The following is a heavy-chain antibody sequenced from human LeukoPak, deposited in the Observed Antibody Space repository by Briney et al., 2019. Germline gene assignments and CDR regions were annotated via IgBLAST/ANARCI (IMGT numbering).Heavy chain of an antibody. Sequence: GGSLRLSCVASGFTFNNHWMHWVRHAPGEGLVWLSRIDSDGSTTIYADSVKGRFTISRDNAKNTLYLQMSSLRAEDTAVYYCARGGEYSGSPFDPWGQGTLVTVSS. CDR3: ARGGEYSGSPFDP. CDR1: GFTFNNHW. CDR2: IDSDGSTT. D-gene: IGHD1-26*01. J-gene: IGHJ5*02. V-gene: IGHV3-74*01.